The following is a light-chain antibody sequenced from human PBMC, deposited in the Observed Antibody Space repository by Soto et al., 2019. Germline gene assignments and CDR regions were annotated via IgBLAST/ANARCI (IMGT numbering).Light chain of an antibody. CDR2: AAS. V-gene: IGKV1-6*01. Sequence: AIQMTQSPSSLSASVGDTVTITCRASQGITNDLGWYQQKPGKAPKLLIYAASTLQTGVPSRFSGSRSGTEFTLTLSSLQPEDFATYYCLQDYNYPRTFGQGTKVDIK. CDR1: QGITND. CDR3: LQDYNYPRT. J-gene: IGKJ1*01.